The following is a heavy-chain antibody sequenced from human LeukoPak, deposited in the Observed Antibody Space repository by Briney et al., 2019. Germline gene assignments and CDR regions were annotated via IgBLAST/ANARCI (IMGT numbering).Heavy chain of an antibody. CDR3: ARVYCSGGSCYLPFGY. Sequence: ASVKVSCKASGYTSTSYDINWVRQATGQGLEWMGWMNPNSGNTGYAQKFQGRVTMTRNTSISTAYMELSSLRSEDTAVYYCARVYCSGGSCYLPFGYRGQGTLVTVSS. CDR2: MNPNSGNT. J-gene: IGHJ4*02. V-gene: IGHV1-8*01. D-gene: IGHD2-15*01. CDR1: GYTSTSYD.